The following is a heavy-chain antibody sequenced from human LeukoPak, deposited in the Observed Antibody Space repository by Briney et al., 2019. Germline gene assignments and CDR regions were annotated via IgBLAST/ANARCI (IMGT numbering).Heavy chain of an antibody. V-gene: IGHV4-59*01. D-gene: IGHD6-19*01. CDR2: IYYTGYT. CDR3: ARAGYSSGWYWFDP. Sequence: SETLSLTCTVSGGSISSYYWTWIRQPPQKGLEWIGYIYYTGYTNYNPSLKSRLSISVDTSKNQFSLKLSSVTAADTAVYYCARAGYSSGWYWFDPWGQGTLVTVSS. J-gene: IGHJ5*02. CDR1: GGSISSYY.